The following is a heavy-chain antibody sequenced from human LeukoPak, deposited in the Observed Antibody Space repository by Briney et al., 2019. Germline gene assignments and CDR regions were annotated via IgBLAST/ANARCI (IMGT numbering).Heavy chain of an antibody. CDR1: GFTFSNYN. CDR2: ISSSSSTM. V-gene: IGHV3-48*01. Sequence: GGSLRLSCAASGFTFSNYNMNWVRQAPGKGLERVSYISSSSSTMPYADSVKGRFTISRDNAKNSLYLQMDSLRAEDTAVYYRARKGQYYNGMDVWGQGTTVTVSS. J-gene: IGHJ6*02. CDR3: ARKGQYYNGMDV.